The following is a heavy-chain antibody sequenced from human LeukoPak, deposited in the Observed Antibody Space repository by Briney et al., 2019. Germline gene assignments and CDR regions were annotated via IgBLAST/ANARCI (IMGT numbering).Heavy chain of an antibody. CDR3: TAGRAYSLLDF. J-gene: IGHJ4*02. CDR2: FDLVHGDT. D-gene: IGHD5-18*01. Sequence: ASVKVSCKVSGYRFTELSRHWVRQAPRKGLEWLGGFDLVHGDTIYAQKFQGRATMTEDTSTDTSYMELSSLGSEDTAVYFCTAGRAYSLLDFWGQGTLVIVSS. V-gene: IGHV1-24*01. CDR1: GYRFTELS.